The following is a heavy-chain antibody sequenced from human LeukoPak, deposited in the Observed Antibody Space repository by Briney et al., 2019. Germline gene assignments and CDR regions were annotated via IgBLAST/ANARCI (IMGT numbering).Heavy chain of an antibody. CDR1: GFTFSSYG. CDR3: AKVEMATNAFDY. V-gene: IGHV3-23*01. Sequence: GGXLRLSCAASGFTFSSYGMSWVRQAPGXXLEWVSAISGSGGSTYYADSVKGRFTISRDNSKNTLYLQMNSLRAEDTAVYYCAKVEMATNAFDYWGQGTLVTVSS. D-gene: IGHD5-24*01. CDR2: ISGSGGST. J-gene: IGHJ4*02.